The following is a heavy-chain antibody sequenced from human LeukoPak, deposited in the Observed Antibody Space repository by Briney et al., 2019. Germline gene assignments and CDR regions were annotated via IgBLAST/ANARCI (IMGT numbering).Heavy chain of an antibody. CDR3: ARGHSSGWPTFDF. CDR1: GFTLRDNS. J-gene: IGHJ4*02. D-gene: IGHD6-19*01. V-gene: IGHV3-48*02. Sequence: GGSLRLSCVASGFTLRDNSMNWVRQSPGKGLEWVSYISSSSSTINYADSVKGRFTISRDNAKNSLYLQMNSLRDEDTAVYYCARGHSSGWPTFDFWGQGTLITVPS. CDR2: ISSSSSTI.